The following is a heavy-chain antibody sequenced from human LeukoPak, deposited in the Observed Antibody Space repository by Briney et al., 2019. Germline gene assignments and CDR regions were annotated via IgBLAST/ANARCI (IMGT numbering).Heavy chain of an antibody. CDR2: INPSGGST. CDR3: ARDLIGSPISYSSGAWDY. CDR1: GYTFTSYY. D-gene: IGHD3-10*01. Sequence: ASVKVSCKASGYTFTSYYMHWVRQAPGQGLEWMGIINPSGGSTSYAQKFQGRVTMTRDMSTSTVYMELSSLRAEDTAVYYCARDLIGSPISYSSGAWDYWGQGTLVTVSS. V-gene: IGHV1-46*01. J-gene: IGHJ4*02.